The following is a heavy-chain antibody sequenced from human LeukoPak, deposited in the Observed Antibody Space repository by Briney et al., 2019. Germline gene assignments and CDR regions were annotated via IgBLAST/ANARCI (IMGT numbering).Heavy chain of an antibody. CDR3: GRDRHWNQGNFDY. D-gene: IGHD1-1*01. J-gene: IGHJ4*02. CDR1: GYTLTELF. Sequence: ASVKVSCKVSGYTLTELFMHWVRPAPGQGLEWMGWINPNNGGTNSAQKFQGRVTMTRDTSIGTAYMELNRLTYDDTAVYYCGRDRHWNQGNFDYWGQGTLVTVSS. V-gene: IGHV1-2*02. CDR2: INPNNGGT.